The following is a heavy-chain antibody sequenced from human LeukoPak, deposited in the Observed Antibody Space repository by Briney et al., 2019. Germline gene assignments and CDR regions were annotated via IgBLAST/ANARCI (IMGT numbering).Heavy chain of an antibody. D-gene: IGHD4/OR15-4a*01. J-gene: IGHJ4*02. V-gene: IGHV5-51*01. CDR2: IYLADSET. CDR1: GYRSTSYW. Sequence: GESLKISCKGSGYRSTSYWVGWVRQMPGEGPEWMGIIYLADSETRYSPAFQGQVTISADKSINPVYLQWSRLKASDSAMYYCARVWDYGAGTYYFDYWGKGTLVTVSA. CDR3: ARVWDYGAGTYYFDY.